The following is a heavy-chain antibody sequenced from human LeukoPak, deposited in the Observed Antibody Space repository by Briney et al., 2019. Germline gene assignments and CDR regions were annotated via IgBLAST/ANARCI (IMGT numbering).Heavy chain of an antibody. Sequence: PSETLSLTCAVYGGSFSGYYWSWIRQPPGKGLEWIGEINHSGSTNYNPSLKSRVTISVDTSKNQFSLKLSSVTAADTAVYYCARGHLTTMVRGVILYFQHWGQGTLVTVSS. V-gene: IGHV4-34*01. CDR1: GGSFSGYY. D-gene: IGHD3-10*01. J-gene: IGHJ1*01. CDR3: ARGHLTTMVRGVILYFQH. CDR2: INHSGST.